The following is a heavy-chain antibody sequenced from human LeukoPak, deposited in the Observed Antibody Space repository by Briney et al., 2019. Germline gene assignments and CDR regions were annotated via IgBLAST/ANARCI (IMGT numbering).Heavy chain of an antibody. CDR3: ARVRGTRYSSGWCSFDY. V-gene: IGHV1-18*01. CDR1: GYTFTSYG. CDR2: ISAYNGNT. Sequence: ASVKVSCKASGYTFTSYGISWVRQAPGQGLEWMGWISAYNGNTNYAQKLQGGVTMTTDTSTSTAYMEPRSLRSDDTAVYYCARVRGTRYSSGWCSFDYWGQGTLVTVSS. D-gene: IGHD6-19*01. J-gene: IGHJ4*02.